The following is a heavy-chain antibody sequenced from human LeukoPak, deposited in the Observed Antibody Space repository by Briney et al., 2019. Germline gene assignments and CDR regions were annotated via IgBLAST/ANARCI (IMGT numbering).Heavy chain of an antibody. CDR1: GGSISSSSYY. D-gene: IGHD2-21*01. Sequence: SETLSLTCTVSGGSISSSSYYWGWIRQPPGEGLEWIGYIRYNGGAYYNPSLQSRATMSVDTSKNQFSLRLSSVTAPDTAIYYCAREVIAPADSDAFDIWGQGTMVTVS. V-gene: IGHV4-30-4*01. CDR2: IRYNGGA. CDR3: AREVIAPADSDAFDI. J-gene: IGHJ3*02.